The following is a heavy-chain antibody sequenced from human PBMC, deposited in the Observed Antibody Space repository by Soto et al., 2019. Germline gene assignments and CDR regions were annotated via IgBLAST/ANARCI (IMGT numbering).Heavy chain of an antibody. CDR2: ISSSSSYI. D-gene: IGHD5-18*01. Sequence: GGSLRLSCAASGFTFSSYSMNWVRQAPGKGLEWVSSISSSSSYIYYADSVKGRFTISRDNAKNSLYLQMNSLRAEDTAVYYCARVPSDEAMVTGYYGMDVWGQGTTVTVSS. V-gene: IGHV3-21*01. J-gene: IGHJ6*02. CDR1: GFTFSSYS. CDR3: ARVPSDEAMVTGYYGMDV.